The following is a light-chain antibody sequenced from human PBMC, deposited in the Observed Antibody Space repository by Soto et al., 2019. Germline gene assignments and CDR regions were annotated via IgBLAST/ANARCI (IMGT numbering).Light chain of an antibody. J-gene: IGKJ1*01. V-gene: IGKV3-15*01. CDR3: QQYNNWPPWT. CDR1: QSVAGN. CDR2: GAS. Sequence: SVLTQSPGTLSLSPWERATLSCRASQSVAGNLAWYQQKPGQAPRLLIYGASTRATGIPARFSGSGSGTEFTLTISSLQSEDFAIYYCQQYNNWPPWTFGQGTKVDIK.